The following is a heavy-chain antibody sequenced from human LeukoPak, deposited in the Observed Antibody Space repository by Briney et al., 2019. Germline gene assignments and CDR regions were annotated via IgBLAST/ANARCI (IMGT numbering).Heavy chain of an antibody. D-gene: IGHD2-15*01. CDR1: GFTFSSYG. CDR2: ISYDGSNK. J-gene: IGHJ4*02. V-gene: IGHV3-30*03. CDR3: TLGFCSGGTCYSIDY. Sequence: GGSLRLSCAASGFTFSSYGMHWVRQAPGKGLEWVAVISYDGSNKYYADSVKGRFTISRDNSKNTLYLQMNSLRAEDTAVYYCTLGFCSGGTCYSIDYWGQGTLVTVSS.